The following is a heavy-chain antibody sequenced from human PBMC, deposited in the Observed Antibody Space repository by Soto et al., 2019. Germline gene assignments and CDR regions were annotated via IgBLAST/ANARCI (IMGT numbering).Heavy chain of an antibody. D-gene: IGHD2-15*01. J-gene: IGHJ5*02. CDR3: ARDHVWEVVAATMVNWFDP. V-gene: IGHV1-18*01. Sequence: GASVKVSFKASGYTFTSYGISWVRQAPGQGLEWMGWISAYNGNTNYAQKLQGRVTMTTDTSTSTAYMELRSLRSDDTAVYYCARDHVWEVVAATMVNWFDPWGQGTRVTVAS. CDR1: GYTFTSYG. CDR2: ISAYNGNT.